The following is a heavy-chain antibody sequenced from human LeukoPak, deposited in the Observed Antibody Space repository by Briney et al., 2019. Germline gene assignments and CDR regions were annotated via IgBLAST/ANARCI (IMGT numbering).Heavy chain of an antibody. D-gene: IGHD6-6*01. J-gene: IGHJ6*02. Sequence: GGSLRLSCAASGFTFSSYAMSWVRQAPGKGLEWVSAISGSGGSTYYADSVKGRFTISRDNSKNTLYLQMNSLRAEDTAVYYCAKGGDSSSSFRTKNYYYGMDVWGQGTTVTVSS. V-gene: IGHV3-23*01. CDR1: GFTFSSYA. CDR3: AKGGDSSSSFRTKNYYYGMDV. CDR2: ISGSGGST.